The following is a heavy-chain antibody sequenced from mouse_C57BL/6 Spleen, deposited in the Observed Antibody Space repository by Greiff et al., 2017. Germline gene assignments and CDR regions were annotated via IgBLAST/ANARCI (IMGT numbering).Heavy chain of an antibody. Sequence: QVQLQQPGAELVRPGSSVKLSCKASGYTFTSYWMHWVKQRPIQGLEWIGNIDPSDSETHYNQKFKDKATLTVDKSSSTAYLQLSSLTSEDSAVYYGARSGYDGWGYFDVCGTGTTVTVSS. CDR2: IDPSDSET. CDR1: GYTFTSYW. CDR3: ARSGYDGWGYFDV. D-gene: IGHD2-3*01. V-gene: IGHV1-52*01. J-gene: IGHJ1*03.